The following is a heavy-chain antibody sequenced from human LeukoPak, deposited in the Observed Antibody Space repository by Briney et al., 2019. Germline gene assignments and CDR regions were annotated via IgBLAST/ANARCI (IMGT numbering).Heavy chain of an antibody. Sequence: PSETLSLTCAVYGGSFSGYYWSWIRQPPGKGLEWIGEINHSGSTNYNPSLKSRVTISVDTSKNQFSLKLSSVTAADTAVYYCARESSAYYYGSGRSPDVWGKGTTVTVSS. CDR1: GGSFSGYY. D-gene: IGHD3-10*01. CDR2: INHSGST. CDR3: ARESSAYYYGSGRSPDV. J-gene: IGHJ6*04. V-gene: IGHV4-34*01.